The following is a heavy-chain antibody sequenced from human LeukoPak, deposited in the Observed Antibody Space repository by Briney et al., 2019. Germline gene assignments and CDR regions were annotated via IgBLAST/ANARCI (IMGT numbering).Heavy chain of an antibody. CDR1: GFTFSSYE. V-gene: IGHV3-9*01. CDR2: ISWNSGRI. J-gene: IGHJ4*02. CDR3: AKDMGPSWWSGSYVDY. D-gene: IGHD3-3*01. Sequence: GGSLRLSCAASGFTFSSYEMNWVRQAPGKGLEWVSGISWNSGRIGYADSVKGRFTISRDNAKNSLYLQMNSLRAEDTALYYCAKDMGPSWWSGSYVDYWGQGTLVTVSS.